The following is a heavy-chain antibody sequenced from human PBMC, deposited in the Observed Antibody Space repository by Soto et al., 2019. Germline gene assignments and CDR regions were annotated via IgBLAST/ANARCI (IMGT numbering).Heavy chain of an antibody. D-gene: IGHD5-18*01. CDR3: ARASPVVTDV. V-gene: IGHV4-30-4*01. J-gene: IGHJ6*02. CDR1: GGSISSGDDY. CDR2: IYYRGNT. Sequence: QVQLQESGPGLVKPSQTLSLTCTVSGGSISSGDDYLSWIRQPPGKGMELIGDIYYRGNTYYNPSLKSRVTIAVATSKDKFSLKLRSVTDAATAVYSCARASPVVTDVWGQGTTVTVSS.